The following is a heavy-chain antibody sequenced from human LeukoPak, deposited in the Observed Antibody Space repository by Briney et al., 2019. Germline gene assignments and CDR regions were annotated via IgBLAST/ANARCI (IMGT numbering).Heavy chain of an antibody. Sequence: SETLSLTCAVYGGSFSGYYWSWIRQPPGKGLEWIGEISHSGSTNYNPSLKSRITISVDTSKNQFSLKLSSVTAADTAVYYCARGSVHRNFWSGYQEKYYFDYWGQGTLVTVSS. CDR1: GGSFSGYY. V-gene: IGHV4-34*01. CDR3: ARGSVHRNFWSGYQEKYYFDY. J-gene: IGHJ4*02. CDR2: ISHSGST. D-gene: IGHD3-3*01.